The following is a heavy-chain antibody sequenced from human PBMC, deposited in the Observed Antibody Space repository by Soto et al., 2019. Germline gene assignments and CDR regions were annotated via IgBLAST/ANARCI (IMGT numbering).Heavy chain of an antibody. CDR1: GFTFSSYS. CDR2: ISSSSSYI. V-gene: IGHV3-21*01. CDR3: ARVSGSSRMYYFDY. Sequence: EVQLVESGGGLVKPWGSLRLSCAASGFTFSSYSMNWVRQAPGKGLEWVSSISSSSSYIYYADSVKGRFTISRDNAKNSLYLQMNSLRAEDTAVYYCARVSGSSRMYYFDYWGQGTLVTVSS. J-gene: IGHJ4*02. D-gene: IGHD6-19*01.